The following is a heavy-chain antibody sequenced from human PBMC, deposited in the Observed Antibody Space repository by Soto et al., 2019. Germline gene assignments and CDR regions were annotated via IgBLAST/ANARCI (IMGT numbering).Heavy chain of an antibody. J-gene: IGHJ6*02. V-gene: IGHV4-61*01. Sequence: QVQLQESGPGLVKPSETLSLTCTVSGGSVSGGSYYWNWIRQPPGKGLEWIGYIYYSGSSNYIPSLKSRVTNSIDTSKNKFSLKRSSVTAADTAVYYCARDVDFGVADVWGQGMTVTVSS. CDR2: IYYSGSS. CDR3: ARDVDFGVADV. D-gene: IGHD4-17*01. CDR1: GGSVSGGSYY.